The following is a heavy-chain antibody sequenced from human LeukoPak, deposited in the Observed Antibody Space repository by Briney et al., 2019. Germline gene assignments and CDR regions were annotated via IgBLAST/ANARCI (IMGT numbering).Heavy chain of an antibody. CDR3: ARSDVDTAMVTTFDY. J-gene: IGHJ4*02. CDR2: IIPIFGTA. V-gene: IGHV1-69*13. CDR1: GGTFSSYA. Sequence: SVKVSCKASGGTFSSYAISWVRQAPGQGLEWMGGIIPIFGTANYAQKFQGRVTITADESTSTAYMELSSLRSEDTAVHYCARSDVDTAMVTTFDYWGQGTLVTVSS. D-gene: IGHD5-18*01.